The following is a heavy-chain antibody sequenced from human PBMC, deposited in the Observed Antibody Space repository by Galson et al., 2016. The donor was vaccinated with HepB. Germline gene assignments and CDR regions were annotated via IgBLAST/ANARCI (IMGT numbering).Heavy chain of an antibody. Sequence: QAPGKGPEGVSVIYRDGRTFYADSVKGRFTISRDDSKNTLNLQMNSLRAEDTAVYYCAREEPYCSGGACYRDYVDFWGQGTLVTVSS. CDR3: AREEPYCSGGACYRDYVDF. V-gene: IGHV3-53*01. J-gene: IGHJ4*02. CDR2: IYRDGRT. D-gene: IGHD2-15*01.